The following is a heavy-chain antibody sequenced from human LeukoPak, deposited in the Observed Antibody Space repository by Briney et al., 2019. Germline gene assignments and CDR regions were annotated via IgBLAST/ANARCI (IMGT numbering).Heavy chain of an antibody. CDR2: VSYDGSNK. D-gene: IGHD3-22*01. CDR1: GFTFSEYE. J-gene: IGHJ4*02. CDR3: ASLVVVIY. V-gene: IGHV3-30*04. Sequence: GGSLRLSCAASGFTFSEYEMNWVRQAPGKGLEWVAVVSYDGSNKYYADSVKGRFTISRDNSKNTLFLQMNSLRAEDTAVYYCASLVVVIYWGQGTLVTVSS.